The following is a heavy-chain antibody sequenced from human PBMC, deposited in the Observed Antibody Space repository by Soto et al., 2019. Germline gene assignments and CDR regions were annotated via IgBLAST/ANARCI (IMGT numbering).Heavy chain of an antibody. CDR2: IYYSGTT. Sequence: QVQLQESSPGLVKPSQTLSLTCNVSGDSINNGGHYWSWIRQPPGKGLEWIGFIYYSGTTYYNPSLKSRVTISVHTSKIQFSLKLNSVTAADTAVYYCARSAVGATKSGFDSWGQGTLVTVSS. CDR3: ARSAVGATKSGFDS. CDR1: GDSINNGGHY. V-gene: IGHV4-31*03. D-gene: IGHD1-26*01. J-gene: IGHJ4*02.